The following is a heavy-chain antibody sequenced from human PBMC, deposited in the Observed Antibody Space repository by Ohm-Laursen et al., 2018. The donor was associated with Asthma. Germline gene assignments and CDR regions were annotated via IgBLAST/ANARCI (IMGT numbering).Heavy chain of an antibody. CDR3: ARIGPEWELPGREYSLHH. CDR1: GYTFSRYS. CDR2: ISTASSFI. J-gene: IGHJ1*01. D-gene: IGHD1-26*01. Sequence: SLRLSCAASGYTFSRYSKHWVRQIPGKGLEWVASISTASSFIYYADSVRGRFTTSRDNAKNSVHLQMNSLRAEDTALYYCARIGPEWELPGREYSLHHWGQGTQVTVSS. V-gene: IGHV3-21*01.